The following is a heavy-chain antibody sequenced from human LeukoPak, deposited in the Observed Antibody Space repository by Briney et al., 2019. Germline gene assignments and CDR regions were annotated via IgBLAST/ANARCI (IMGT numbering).Heavy chain of an antibody. CDR1: GFTFSGYA. CDR3: AVGSYLGRNFDY. CDR2: ISGSGGST. V-gene: IGHV3-23*01. D-gene: IGHD1-26*01. J-gene: IGHJ4*02. Sequence: PGGSLRLSCAASGFTFSGYAMGWVRQAPGKGLEWVSAISGSGGSTYYADSLKGRFTISRDNSKNTLYLQMNSLRAEDTAVYYSAVGSYLGRNFDYWGQGTLVTVSS.